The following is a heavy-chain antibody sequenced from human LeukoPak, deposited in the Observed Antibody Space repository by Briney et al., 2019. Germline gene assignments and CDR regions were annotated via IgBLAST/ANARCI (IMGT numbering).Heavy chain of an antibody. CDR2: INHGGRT. J-gene: IGHJ4*02. V-gene: IGHV4-34*01. CDR3: ARGPPLWGSSFFDY. CDR1: GGSLSAYY. D-gene: IGHD6-6*01. Sequence: PSETLSLTCAVSGGSLSAYYWTWFRQPPGQGLEWIGEINHGGRTNYNPSLKSRVAMSVDTSKNHFSLNLNSVTTADTAVYYCARGPPLWGSSFFDYWAQGTLVTVSS.